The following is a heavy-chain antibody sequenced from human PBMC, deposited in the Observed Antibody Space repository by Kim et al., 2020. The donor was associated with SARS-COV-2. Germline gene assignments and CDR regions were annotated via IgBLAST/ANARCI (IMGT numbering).Heavy chain of an antibody. V-gene: IGHV3-9*01. CDR3: GKAVSRWTSLAYGMDV. CDR1: DFIFDDYA. Sequence: GGSLRLSCVGSDFIFDDYAMHWVRQVPGKGLEWVSGISWNGGSIGYADSVKGRFTISRDNAKNSLYLQMNSLRAEDTALYYCGKAVSRWTSLAYGMDVWGQGTTVTVSS. CDR2: ISWNGGSI. J-gene: IGHJ6*02.